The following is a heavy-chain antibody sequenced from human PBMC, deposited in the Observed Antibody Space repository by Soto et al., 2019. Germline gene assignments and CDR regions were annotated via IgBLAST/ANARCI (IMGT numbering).Heavy chain of an antibody. CDR1: GGSVNRGSYY. CDR2: VYYSGST. Sequence: SETLSLTCTVSGGSVNRGSYYGSWIRQPPGKGLEWIGYVYYSGSTNYNPSLKSRVTISDDTSKNQISLKLSSVTAADTAMDYCERGKIAVAGMWRALNWFVFWGKGTLVSLSS. CDR3: ERGKIAVAGMWRALNWFVF. D-gene: IGHD6-13*01. J-gene: IGHJ5*01. V-gene: IGHV4-61*01.